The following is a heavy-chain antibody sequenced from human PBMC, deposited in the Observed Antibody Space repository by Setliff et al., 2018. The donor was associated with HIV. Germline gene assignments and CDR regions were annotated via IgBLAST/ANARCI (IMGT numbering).Heavy chain of an antibody. CDR1: GVSISSGSYY. V-gene: IGHV4-61*09. J-gene: IGHJ3*01. CDR3: ARPAGKGSYYGDDAFDL. D-gene: IGHD1-26*01. CDR2: IYTSGST. Sequence: SETLSLTCTVSGVSISSGSYYWSWIRQPAGKGLEWIGHIYTSGSTNYNPSLKSRVSMSVDTSKNQFSLKVDSVTAADTAVYYCARPAGKGSYYGDDAFDLWGQGTMVTV.